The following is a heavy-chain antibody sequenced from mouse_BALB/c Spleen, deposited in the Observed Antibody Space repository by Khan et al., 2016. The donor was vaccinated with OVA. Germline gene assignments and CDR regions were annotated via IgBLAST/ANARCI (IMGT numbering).Heavy chain of an antibody. D-gene: IGHD2-5*01. CDR3: VRRDYNNCWFTY. Sequence: VQLKQSGAELVRPGALVKLSCKTSGFNIKDYYMYWVKQRPEEGLEWIGWIDPENDNTIYDPKFLGKASITADTPSNTAYLQLSSLTSEDTAVYYCVRRDYNNCWFTYWGQGTLVTVSA. CDR1: GFNIKDYY. CDR2: IDPENDNT. V-gene: IGHV14-1*02. J-gene: IGHJ3*01.